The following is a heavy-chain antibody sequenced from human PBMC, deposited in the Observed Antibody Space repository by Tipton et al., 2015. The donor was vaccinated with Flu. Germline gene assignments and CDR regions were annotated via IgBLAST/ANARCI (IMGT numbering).Heavy chain of an antibody. Sequence: TLSLTCTVSGGSISSGSYYWSWIRQPAGKGLEWIGRVYPSGSANYNPSLKSRVTISVDTSKNQFSLKLSSVTAADTAVYYCATEPHSYYYAMDVWGQGTTVTVSS. CDR3: ATEPHSYYYAMDV. J-gene: IGHJ6*02. CDR1: GGSISSGSYY. CDR2: VYPSGSA. V-gene: IGHV4-61*02.